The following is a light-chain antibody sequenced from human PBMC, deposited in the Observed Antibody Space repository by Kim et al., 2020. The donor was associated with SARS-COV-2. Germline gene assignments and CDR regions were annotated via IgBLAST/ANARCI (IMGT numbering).Light chain of an antibody. CDR2: SAC. Sequence: GDSVTITGRASQGSSSYLAWYQQKPGRAPKLLIYSACTLQSGVSSRFSGSGSGTEFTLSISCLRSEDFATYYFEQYYSYSPTCGQGTKVDIK. V-gene: IGKV1-8*01. CDR3: EQYYSYSPT. J-gene: IGKJ1*01. CDR1: QGSSSY.